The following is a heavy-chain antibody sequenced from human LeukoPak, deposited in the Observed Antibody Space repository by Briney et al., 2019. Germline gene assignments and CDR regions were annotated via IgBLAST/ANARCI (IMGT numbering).Heavy chain of an antibody. Sequence: PSETLSLTCTVSGGSISSYYWSWLRQPPGKGLEWIGYIYHSGSTNYNPSLKSRVTISVDTSKNQFSLKLSSVTAADTAVYYCARDRVVAVTPLYYYYYYGMDVWGQGTTVTVSS. CDR2: IYHSGST. J-gene: IGHJ6*02. V-gene: IGHV4-59*01. D-gene: IGHD2-15*01. CDR3: ARDRVVAVTPLYYYYYYGMDV. CDR1: GGSISSYY.